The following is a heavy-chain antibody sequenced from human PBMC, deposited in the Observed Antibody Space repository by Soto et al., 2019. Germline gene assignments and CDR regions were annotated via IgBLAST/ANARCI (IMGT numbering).Heavy chain of an antibody. CDR1: GFTFSSYG. D-gene: IGHD2-15*01. Sequence: GGSLRLSCAASGFTFSSYGMHWVRQAPGKGLEWVAVIWYDGSNKYYADSVKGRFTXXXXXXXXXXXXXXXXXXXEDXXXXXXXXDGYCSGGSCYLFDYWGQGTLVTVSS. CDR3: XXDGYCSGGSCYLFDY. J-gene: IGHJ4*02. CDR2: IWYDGSNK. V-gene: IGHV3-33*01.